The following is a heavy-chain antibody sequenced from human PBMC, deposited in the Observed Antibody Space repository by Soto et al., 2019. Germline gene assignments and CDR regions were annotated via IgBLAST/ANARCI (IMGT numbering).Heavy chain of an antibody. J-gene: IGHJ4*02. V-gene: IGHV3-23*01. CDR1: VFPFGANA. CDR3: ATEMGATQGPFDN. D-gene: IGHD1-26*01. Sequence: GGSMRLSCVVSVFPFGANAMSWVRQAPGKGLEWVSGLSNTGRRTSYADSVKGRFNISRDNSENTVYLQMNSLRVEDTAVYYCATEMGATQGPFDNWGQGTLVTVSS. CDR2: LSNTGRRT.